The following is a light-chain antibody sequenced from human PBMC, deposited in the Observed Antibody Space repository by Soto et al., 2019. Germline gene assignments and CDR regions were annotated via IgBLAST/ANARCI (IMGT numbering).Light chain of an antibody. CDR3: QNYNTDPQT. CDR2: GMS. Sequence: IHMTHSPSTLSASLADGVTITCRASQSFSTWLAWYQQKPGKVPKLLISGMSTLQSGVPSRFSGSGYGTEFTLTISNLQPEDVATYYCQNYNTDPQTFGGGTKVDI. CDR1: QSFSTW. V-gene: IGKV1-27*01. J-gene: IGKJ4*01.